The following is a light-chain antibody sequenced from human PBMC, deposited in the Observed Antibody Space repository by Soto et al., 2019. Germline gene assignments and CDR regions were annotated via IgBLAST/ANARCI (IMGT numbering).Light chain of an antibody. CDR2: ENN. Sequence: QSVLTQPPSVSAAPGQKVTISCSGSSSNIDNNYVSWYQQLPGTAPKLLIYENNKRPSGIPDRFSGSKSGTSATLGITGLQTGDEADYYCGAWDSSLTNVIFGGGTKLTVL. V-gene: IGLV1-51*02. CDR1: SSNIDNNY. J-gene: IGLJ2*01. CDR3: GAWDSSLTNVI.